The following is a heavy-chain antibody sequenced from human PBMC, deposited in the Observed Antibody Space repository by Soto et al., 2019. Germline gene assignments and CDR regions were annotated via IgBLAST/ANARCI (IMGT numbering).Heavy chain of an antibody. CDR3: ARGLSSDKVAS. V-gene: IGHV4-30-4*01. CDR1: GGSLSNNHYY. J-gene: IGHJ4*02. D-gene: IGHD2-15*01. CDR2: IFDSGST. Sequence: QVQLQESGPGLVKPSQTLSLACTVSGGSLSNNHYYWSWIRQPPGKGLEWIGHIFDSGSTFNNPPRNSRVAISMDTSKNQLSLKLSSVTAADTAVYYCARGLSSDKVASWGQGTLVTVSS.